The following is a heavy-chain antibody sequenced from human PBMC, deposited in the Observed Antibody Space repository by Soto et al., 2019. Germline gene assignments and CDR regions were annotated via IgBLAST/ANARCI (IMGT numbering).Heavy chain of an antibody. CDR1: GFTFSSYG. Sequence: GGSLRLSCAASGFTFSSYGMHWVRQAPGKGLEWIATISSTSSNIYYAGSVKGRFSISRDNPKNSLFLQMNSLRADDMAVYYCARGIASTSLVTFDVWGQGTMVTVS. V-gene: IGHV3-21*04. CDR3: ARGIASTSLVTFDV. J-gene: IGHJ3*01. D-gene: IGHD1-1*01. CDR2: ISSTSSNI.